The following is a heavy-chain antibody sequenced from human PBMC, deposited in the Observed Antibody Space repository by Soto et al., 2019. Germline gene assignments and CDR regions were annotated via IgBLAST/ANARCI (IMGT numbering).Heavy chain of an antibody. CDR2: INHSGST. CDR1: VGSFSGYY. D-gene: IGHD3-3*01. V-gene: IGHV4-34*01. CDR3: ARGTTIFGVGYNWFEP. J-gene: IGHJ5*02. Sequence: PSETLSLTCAVYVGSFSGYYWSLIRQPPGKGLEWIGEINHSGSTNYNPSLKSRVTISVDTSKNQFSLKLSSVTAAETAVYYCARGTTIFGVGYNWFEPWGQGTMVTVSS.